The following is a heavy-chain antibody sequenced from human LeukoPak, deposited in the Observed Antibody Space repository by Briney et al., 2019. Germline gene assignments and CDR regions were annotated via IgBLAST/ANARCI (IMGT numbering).Heavy chain of an antibody. J-gene: IGHJ5*02. CDR1: GGSISSGSYY. CDR2: IYTSGST. CDR3: ARRKGFPNWFDP. V-gene: IGHV4-61*02. Sequence: SETLSLTCTVSGGSISSGSYYWSWIRQPAGKGLEWIGRIYTSGSTNYNPSLKSRVTISVDTSKNQFSLKLSSVTAADTAVYYCARRKGFPNWFDPWGQGTLVTVSS.